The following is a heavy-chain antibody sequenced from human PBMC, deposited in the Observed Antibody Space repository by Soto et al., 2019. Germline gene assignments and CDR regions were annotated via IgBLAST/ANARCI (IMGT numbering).Heavy chain of an antibody. CDR3: TRQYYYDSSGYYAPGYGMDV. Sequence: GGSLRLSCAASGLTFSGSAMHWVRQASGKGLEWVGRIRSKANSYATAYAASVKGRFTISRDDSKNTAYLQMNSLKTEDTAVYYCTRQYYYDSSGYYAPGYGMDVWGQGTTVTVSS. D-gene: IGHD3-22*01. J-gene: IGHJ6*02. CDR2: IRSKANSYAT. CDR1: GLTFSGSA. V-gene: IGHV3-73*01.